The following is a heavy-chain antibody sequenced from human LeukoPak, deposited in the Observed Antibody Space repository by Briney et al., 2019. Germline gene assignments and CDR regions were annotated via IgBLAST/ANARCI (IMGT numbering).Heavy chain of an antibody. CDR1: GFTFSSYW. CDR2: INSDGSST. V-gene: IGHV3-74*01. J-gene: IGHJ4*02. Sequence: GGSLRLSCAASGFTFSSYWMHWVRQAPGKGLVWVSRINSDGSSTTYADSVKGRFTISRDNAKNTLYLQMNSLRVEDTAVYYCARDRNSGSYFDYWGQGSLVTVSS. D-gene: IGHD1-26*01. CDR3: ARDRNSGSYFDY.